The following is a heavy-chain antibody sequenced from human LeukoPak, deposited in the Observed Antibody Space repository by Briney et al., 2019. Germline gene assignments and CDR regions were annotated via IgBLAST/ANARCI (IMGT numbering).Heavy chain of an antibody. J-gene: IGHJ6*02. CDR1: GYTFTSYY. D-gene: IGHD5-18*01. V-gene: IGHV1-46*01. CDR3: ASSDTASGMDV. Sequence: GASVTVSCKASGYTFTSYYMHWVRQAPGQGLEWMGIINPSGGSTSYAQKFQGRVTMTRDTSTSTVYMELSSLRSEDTAVYYCASSDTASGMDVWGQGTTVTVSS. CDR2: INPSGGST.